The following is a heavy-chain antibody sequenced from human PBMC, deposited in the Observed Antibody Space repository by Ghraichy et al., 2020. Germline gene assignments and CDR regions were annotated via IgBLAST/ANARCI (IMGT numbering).Heavy chain of an antibody. V-gene: IGHV3-23*01. CDR3: AKDPVNYYGSGNYFDWFDP. CDR2: ISGSGGST. J-gene: IGHJ5*02. Sequence: LSLTCAASGFIFSSYAMSWVRQAPGKGLEWVSGISGSGGSTYYADSVKGRFTISRDNSKNTLYLQMNSLRAEDTAVYYCAKDPVNYYGSGNYFDWFDPWGQGTLVTVSS. D-gene: IGHD3-10*01. CDR1: GFIFSSYA.